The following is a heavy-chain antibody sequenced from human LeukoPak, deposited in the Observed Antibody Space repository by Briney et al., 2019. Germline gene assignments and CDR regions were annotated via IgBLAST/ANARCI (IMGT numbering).Heavy chain of an antibody. CDR3: ARDLGWRDRSGSSDY. Sequence: GASVKVSCKASGYTFTSYGISWVRQAPGQGLEWMGWISAYNGNTNYAQKLQGRVTMTTDTSTSTAYMELRSLRSDDTAVYYCARDLGWRDRSGSSDYWGQGTLVTVSS. D-gene: IGHD3-22*01. CDR2: ISAYNGNT. J-gene: IGHJ4*02. V-gene: IGHV1-18*01. CDR1: GYTFTSYG.